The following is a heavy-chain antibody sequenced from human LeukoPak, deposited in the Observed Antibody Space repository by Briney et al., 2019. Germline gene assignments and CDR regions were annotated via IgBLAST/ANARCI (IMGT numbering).Heavy chain of an antibody. CDR2: IYYSGST. CDR3: ARERGYCSGGSCYGGYHYYGMDV. Sequence: SETLSLTCTVSGGSISSYYWSWIRQPPGKGLEWIGYIYYSGSTNYNPSLKSRVTISVDTSKNQFSLKLSSVTAADTAVYYCARERGYCSGGSCYGGYHYYGMDVWGQGTTVTVSS. CDR1: GGSISSYY. J-gene: IGHJ6*02. D-gene: IGHD2-15*01. V-gene: IGHV4-59*01.